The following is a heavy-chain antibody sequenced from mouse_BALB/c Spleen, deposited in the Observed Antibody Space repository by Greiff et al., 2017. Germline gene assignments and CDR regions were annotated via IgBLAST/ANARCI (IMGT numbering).Heavy chain of an antibody. Sequence: DVMLVESGGGLVKPGGSLKLSCAASGFTFSSYAMSWVRQSPEKRLEWVAEISSGGSYTYYPDTVTGRFTISRDNAKNTLYLEMSSLRSEDTAMYYCARDEDSPYAMDYWGQGTSVTVSS. CDR2: ISSGGSYT. CDR3: ARDEDSPYAMDY. V-gene: IGHV5-9-4*01. J-gene: IGHJ4*01. CDR1: GFTFSSYA.